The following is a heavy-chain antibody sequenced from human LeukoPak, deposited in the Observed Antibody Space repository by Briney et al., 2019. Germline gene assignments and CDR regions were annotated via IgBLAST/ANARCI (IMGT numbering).Heavy chain of an antibody. CDR3: ARVRKNWFDP. Sequence: PSETLSLTCTVSGGSISSGFYYWNWIRKSAGKGLEWIGRIYSTGSTNYNPSLKSRITISVDKSENQFSLKLSSVTAADTAVYYCARVRKNWFDPWGQGTLVTVSS. D-gene: IGHD1-14*01. CDR1: GGSISSGFYY. V-gene: IGHV4-61*02. CDR2: IYSTGST. J-gene: IGHJ5*02.